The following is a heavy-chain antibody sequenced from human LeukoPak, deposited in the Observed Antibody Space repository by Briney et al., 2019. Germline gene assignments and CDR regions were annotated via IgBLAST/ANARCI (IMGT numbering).Heavy chain of an antibody. D-gene: IGHD3-16*01. CDR1: GLIVSSNY. CDR2: IYSAGSI. J-gene: IGHJ3*02. Sequence: GGSLRLSCVASGLIVSSNYMTWVRQAPGEGLEWVSIIYSAGSIDYADSVKGRFTISRDNSKNTVYLQMNNVTGADTAVYYCAREGRGTDAFDIWGQGTNVTVSS. CDR3: AREGRGTDAFDI. V-gene: IGHV3-66*01.